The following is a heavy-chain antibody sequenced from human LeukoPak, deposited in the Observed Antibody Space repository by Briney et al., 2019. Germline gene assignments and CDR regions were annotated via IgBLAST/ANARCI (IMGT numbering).Heavy chain of an antibody. CDR3: ARGAPSKQPAPYFDY. D-gene: IGHD6-13*01. J-gene: IGHJ4*02. CDR1: GYTFTGYY. V-gene: IGHV1-2*02. Sequence: GASVNVSCKASGYTFTGYYMHWVRQAPGQGLEWMGWINPNSGGTNYAQKFQGRVTMTRDTSISTAYMELSRLRSDVTAVYYCARGAPSKQPAPYFDYWGQGTLVTVSS. CDR2: INPNSGGT.